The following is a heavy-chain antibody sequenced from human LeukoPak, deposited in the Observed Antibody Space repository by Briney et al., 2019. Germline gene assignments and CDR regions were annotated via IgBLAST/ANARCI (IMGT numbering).Heavy chain of an antibody. CDR3: AKGLNVRVTREFYFDY. D-gene: IGHD3-10*01. V-gene: IGHV3-23*01. CDR2: ISGSGGST. J-gene: IGHJ4*02. Sequence: PGGSLRLSCAASGFTFSSYAMSWVRQAPGKGLEWVSAISGSGGSTYYADSVKGRFTISRDNPKNTLYLQMNSLRAEDTAVYYCAKGLNVRVTREFYFDYWGQGTLVTVSS. CDR1: GFTFSSYA.